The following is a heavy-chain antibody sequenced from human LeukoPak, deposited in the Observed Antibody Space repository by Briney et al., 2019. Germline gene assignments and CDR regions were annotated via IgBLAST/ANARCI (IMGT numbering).Heavy chain of an antibody. V-gene: IGHV3-23*01. D-gene: IGHD3-22*01. CDR2: ISGSGGST. CDR3: AKGYYDSSGYFDY. Sequence: GGSLRLSCAASGFTFSSYAMSWVRQTPGKGLEWVSAISGSGGSTYYADSVKGRFTISRDNSKNTLYLQMNSLRAEDTAVYYCAKGYYDSSGYFDYWGQGTLVTVSS. CDR1: GFTFSSYA. J-gene: IGHJ4*02.